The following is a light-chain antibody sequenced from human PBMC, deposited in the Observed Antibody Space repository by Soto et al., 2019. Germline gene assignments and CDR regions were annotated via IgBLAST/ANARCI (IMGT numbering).Light chain of an antibody. CDR2: ATS. CDR3: QQTYSSPFT. Sequence: DIQMTQSPSSLSASVGDRVIIACRASRSIDTILNWYQQQPGKAPRLLIYATSIFQSGVPSRFSGSGSGTEFTLPISGLQPEDFATYYCQQTYSSPFTFGPGTKVDI. J-gene: IGKJ3*01. CDR1: RSIDTI. V-gene: IGKV1-39*01.